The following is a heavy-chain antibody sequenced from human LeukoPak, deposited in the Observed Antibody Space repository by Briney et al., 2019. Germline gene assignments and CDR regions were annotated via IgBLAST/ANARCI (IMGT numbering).Heavy chain of an antibody. J-gene: IGHJ4*02. CDR3: AKDLGDVVLMAAGSAFDA. V-gene: IGHV3-23*01. CDR1: GFTFSSYA. CDR2: ISGSGTSS. Sequence: PGGSLRLSCEASGFTFSSYAMTWVRQAPAKGLEWVSLISGSGTSSFFADFVKGRFFISRDNFKNTVHLQMNNLRAEDTAVYYCAKDLGDVVLMAAGSAFDAWGQGTLVTVSS. D-gene: IGHD3-16*01.